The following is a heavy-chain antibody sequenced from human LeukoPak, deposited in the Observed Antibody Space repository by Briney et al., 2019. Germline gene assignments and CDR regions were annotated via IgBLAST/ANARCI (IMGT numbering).Heavy chain of an antibody. CDR3: ARDSAMGATSFDY. J-gene: IGHJ4*02. CDR2: IYHSGST. Sequence: PSETLSLTCTVSGGSISSGGYYWSWIRQPPGKGLEWIGYIYHSGSTYYNPSLKSRVTISVDRSKNQFSLKLTSVTAADTAVYYCARDSAMGATSFDYWGQGTLVTVSS. V-gene: IGHV4-30-2*01. D-gene: IGHD1-26*01. CDR1: GGSISSGGYY.